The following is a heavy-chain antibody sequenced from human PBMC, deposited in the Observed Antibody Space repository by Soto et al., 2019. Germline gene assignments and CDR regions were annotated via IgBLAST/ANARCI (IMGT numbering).Heavy chain of an antibody. CDR3: TRLNYYDRSGYYATGAFDL. Sequence: EVQLVESGGGLVQPGGSLKLSCAASGFTFSGSAMYWVRQASGKGLEWVGRIRTKANSYATEYAASVKGRFTISRDDSKNTAYLQMNSLKTEDTAVYYCTRLNYYDRSGYYATGAFDLWGQGTVVTVSS. D-gene: IGHD3-22*01. CDR1: GFTFSGSA. V-gene: IGHV3-73*02. CDR2: IRTKANSYAT. J-gene: IGHJ3*01.